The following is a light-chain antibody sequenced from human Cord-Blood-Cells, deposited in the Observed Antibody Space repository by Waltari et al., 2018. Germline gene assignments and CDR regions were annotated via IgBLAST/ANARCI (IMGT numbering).Light chain of an antibody. J-gene: IGKJ4*01. V-gene: IGKV4-1*01. CDR2: CAS. Sequence: IVMTQSPDSLAVSLGERATINCKSSQSVLYSSNNKNYLAWYQQKPGQPPKLLIYCASTRQSGVPDRFSGSGSGTDFTLTISSLQAEDVAVYYCQQYYSTPPTFGGGTKVEIK. CDR3: QQYYSTPPT. CDR1: QSVLYSSNNKNY.